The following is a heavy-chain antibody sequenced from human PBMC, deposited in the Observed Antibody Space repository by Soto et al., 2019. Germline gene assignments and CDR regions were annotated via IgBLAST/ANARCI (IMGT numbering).Heavy chain of an antibody. D-gene: IGHD1-26*01. CDR1: GFTFSSYG. J-gene: IGHJ3*01. CDR2: ISYDGNNK. CDR3: ARGDVGAFDL. Sequence: GGSLRLSCAVSGFTFSSYGMHWVRQAPGKGLEWVAVISYDGNNKYYTDSVKGRFTISRDNAKNTLYLQMASLRVEDTAVYYCARGDVGAFDLWGQGTMVTVSS. V-gene: IGHV3-30*03.